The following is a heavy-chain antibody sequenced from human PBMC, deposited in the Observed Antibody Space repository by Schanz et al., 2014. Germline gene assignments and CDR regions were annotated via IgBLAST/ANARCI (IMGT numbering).Heavy chain of an antibody. CDR2: ISHDGNNK. Sequence: QAQLVESGGGVVQPGRSLRLSCAASGFAFRSYAMHWVRQAPGKGLEWAALISHDGNNKHYVDSVEGRFTISRDNSKSMLFSEISSLRVEDTAVYYCVREENYPSFLDYCSYMDVWGKGTSVTVSS. D-gene: IGHD3-10*01. CDR1: GFAFRSYA. V-gene: IGHV3-30-3*01. CDR3: VREENYPSFLDYCSYMDV. J-gene: IGHJ6*03.